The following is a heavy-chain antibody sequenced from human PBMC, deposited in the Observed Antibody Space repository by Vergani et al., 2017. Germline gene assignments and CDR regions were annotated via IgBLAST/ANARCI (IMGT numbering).Heavy chain of an antibody. J-gene: IGHJ2*01. CDR1: VGSISSYY. D-gene: IGHD3-3*01. Sequence: QVQLQESGPGLVKPSETLSLTCTVSVGSISSYYWSWIRHPPGKGREWMGYIYYCGSTNYNPSLKIRVTISVDTSKNQFSLKLSSVTAADTAVYYCARLSGYDLWSGYLNWYFDLWGRGTLVTVSS. CDR2: IYYCGST. CDR3: ARLSGYDLWSGYLNWYFDL. V-gene: IGHV4-59*01.